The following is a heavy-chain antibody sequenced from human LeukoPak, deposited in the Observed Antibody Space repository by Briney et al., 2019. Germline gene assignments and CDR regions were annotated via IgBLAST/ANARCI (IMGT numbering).Heavy chain of an antibody. CDR3: AKDLVRGVIKGGSY. J-gene: IGHJ4*02. CDR2: ISGSGGST. D-gene: IGHD3-10*01. V-gene: IGHV3-23*01. CDR1: GFTFSSYA. Sequence: GGSLRLSCAASGFTFSSYAMSWVRQAPGKGLEWVSAISGSGGSTYYADSVKGRFTISRDNSKNTLYLQMNSLRAEDTAVYYCAKDLVRGVIKGGSYWGQGTLSPSPQ.